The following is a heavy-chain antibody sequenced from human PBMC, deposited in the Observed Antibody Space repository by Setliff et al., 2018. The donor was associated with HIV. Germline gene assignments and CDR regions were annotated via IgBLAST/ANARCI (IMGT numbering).Heavy chain of an antibody. Sequence: GGSLRLSCATSGFTFSSHGIHWVRQAPGKGLEWVAFIRCDGSNEYYADSVKGRFTISRDNSKNTLYLQMNSLRAEDTAVYYCARDLYPLTTRYSFDYWGQGTLVTVSS. D-gene: IGHD4-17*01. V-gene: IGHV3-30*02. CDR1: GFTFSSHG. J-gene: IGHJ4*02. CDR2: IRCDGSNE. CDR3: ARDLYPLTTRYSFDY.